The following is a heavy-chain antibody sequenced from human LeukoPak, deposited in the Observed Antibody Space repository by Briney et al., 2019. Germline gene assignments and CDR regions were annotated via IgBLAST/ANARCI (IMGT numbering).Heavy chain of an antibody. D-gene: IGHD6-19*01. CDR1: GGSIRNYY. Sequence: SETLSLTCTVSGGSIRNYYWSWIRQPPGKGLEWIGEINHSGSTNYNPSLKSRVTISVDTSKNQFSLKLSSVTAADTAVYYCARRDSSGWFLRSAGAFDIWGQGTMVTVSS. J-gene: IGHJ3*02. CDR3: ARRDSSGWFLRSAGAFDI. V-gene: IGHV4-34*01. CDR2: INHSGST.